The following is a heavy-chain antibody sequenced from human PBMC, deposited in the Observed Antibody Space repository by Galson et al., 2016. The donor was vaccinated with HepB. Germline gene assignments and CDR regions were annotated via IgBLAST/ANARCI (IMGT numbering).Heavy chain of an antibody. V-gene: IGHV4-39*01. CDR1: GGSISSNDYY. CDR2: IYYSGST. CDR3: VRQCTEVVVPAIEDWFDP. Sequence: SETLSLTCTVSGGSISSNDYYWGWIRQPPGKGLEWVGTIYYSGSTDYNPSLKSRVTISVDTSKNQFSLTLPSVTAADTAVYYCVRQCTEVVVPAIEDWFDPWGQGTLVTVSS. J-gene: IGHJ5*02. D-gene: IGHD2-15*01.